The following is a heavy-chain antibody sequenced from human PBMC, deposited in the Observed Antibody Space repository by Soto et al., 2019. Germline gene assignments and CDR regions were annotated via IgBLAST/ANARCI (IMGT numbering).Heavy chain of an antibody. CDR3: ASQWNFVY. V-gene: IGHV5-51*01. J-gene: IGHJ4*02. Sequence: GESLKISCKASGYIFTTYWIAWVRQMPGKGLEWIGIINPTDSDTRYSPSFQGQVTISADKSISTTYLQWSSLKASDTAMYYCASQWNFVYWGQGTLVTVSS. D-gene: IGHD5-12*01. CDR2: INPTDSDT. CDR1: GYIFTTYW.